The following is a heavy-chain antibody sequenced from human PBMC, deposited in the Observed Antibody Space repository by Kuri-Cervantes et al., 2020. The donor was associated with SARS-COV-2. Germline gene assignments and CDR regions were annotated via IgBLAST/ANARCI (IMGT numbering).Heavy chain of an antibody. J-gene: IGHJ6*01. D-gene: IGHD1-26*01. CDR2: LYSDEP. CDR1: GFTVSSNH. CDR3: ARWSIVGATRGLLRYYGMDV. Sequence: GGSLRLSCAASGFTVSSNHMSWVRQGPGKGLEWVSILYSDEPYYADSVKGRFTISRDDSKNTLYLQMNSLRAEDTAVYYCARWSIVGATRGLLRYYGMDVWGQGTTVTGYS. V-gene: IGHV3-53*01.